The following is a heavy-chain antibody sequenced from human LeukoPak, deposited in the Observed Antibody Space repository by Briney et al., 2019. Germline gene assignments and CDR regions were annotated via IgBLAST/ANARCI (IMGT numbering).Heavy chain of an antibody. J-gene: IGHJ5*02. Sequence: GGSLRLSCAASGFTFSSFDMQWVRQAPGKGLEWVAVIWYDGNNKYYADSVKGRFTISRDVSKNTLYLQMNSLRVEDTAVYYCVKSPSSGWTIFATWGQETLSTVSS. CDR2: IWYDGNNK. D-gene: IGHD6-19*01. CDR1: GFTFSSFD. CDR3: VKSPSSGWTIFAT. V-gene: IGHV3-33*03.